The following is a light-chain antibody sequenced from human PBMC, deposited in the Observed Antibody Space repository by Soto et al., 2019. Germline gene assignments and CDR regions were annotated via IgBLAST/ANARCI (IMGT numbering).Light chain of an antibody. J-gene: IGLJ2*01. CDR2: DVN. CDR1: SSDFGGYNY. Sequence: QSALTQPRSVSGSPGQSVTISCTGTSSDFGGYNYVSWYQQHPDKAPKLMLYDVNKRPSGVHDRFSGSKSGNTASLTISGLQAEDEADYYCCSYAGSYTWVFGGGTKLTVL. CDR3: CSYAGSYTWV. V-gene: IGLV2-11*01.